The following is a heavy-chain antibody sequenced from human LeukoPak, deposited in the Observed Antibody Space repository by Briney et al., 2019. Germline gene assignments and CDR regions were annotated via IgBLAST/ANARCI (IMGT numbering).Heavy chain of an antibody. CDR3: AGFGSLREPIHDY. Sequence: KASETLSLTCTVSGGSISFYYWSWIRQPPGKGLEWIGYIYYSGSTNYNPSLKSRVTISVDTSKNQFSLRLSSVTAADTAVYYCAGFGSLREPIHDYWGQGTLVTVSS. J-gene: IGHJ4*02. CDR2: IYYSGST. CDR1: GGSISFYY. D-gene: IGHD1-26*01. V-gene: IGHV4-59*01.